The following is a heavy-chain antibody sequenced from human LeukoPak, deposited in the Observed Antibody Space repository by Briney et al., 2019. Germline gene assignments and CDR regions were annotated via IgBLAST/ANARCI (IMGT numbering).Heavy chain of an antibody. Sequence: GASVKVSCKASGYTFTSYGISWVRQAPGQGLEWMGWISAYNGNTNYAQKLQGRVTMTTDTSTSTAYMELRSLRSDDTAVYYCARYDFGVVTNYYFDYCGQGTWSPSPQ. CDR2: ISAYNGNT. CDR1: GYTFTSYG. J-gene: IGHJ4*02. CDR3: ARYDFGVVTNYYFDY. D-gene: IGHD3-3*01. V-gene: IGHV1-18*01.